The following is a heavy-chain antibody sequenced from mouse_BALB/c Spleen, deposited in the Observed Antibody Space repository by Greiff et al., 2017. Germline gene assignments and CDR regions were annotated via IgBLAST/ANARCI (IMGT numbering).Heavy chain of an antibody. D-gene: IGHD2-10*02. J-gene: IGHJ2*01. Sequence: DVQLQQSGAELVRSGASVKLSCTASGFNIKDYYMHWVKQRPEQGLEWIGWIDPENGDTEYAPKFQGKATMTADTSSNTAYLQLSSLTSEDTAVYYCNAWEYGNYGYWGQGTTLTVSS. CDR2: IDPENGDT. CDR3: NAWEYGNYGY. CDR1: GFNIKDYY. V-gene: IGHV14-4*02.